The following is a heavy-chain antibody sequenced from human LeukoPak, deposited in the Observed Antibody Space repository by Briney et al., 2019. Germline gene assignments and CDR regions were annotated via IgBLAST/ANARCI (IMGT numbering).Heavy chain of an antibody. CDR2: INHRGST. Sequence: SETLSLTCAVYGGSFSDYYWTWIRQPPGKGLEWIGEINHRGSTHYNPSLKSRVTISVDTSKSQFSLKLSSVTTADTALYYCARYASGSYYWFDPWGQGILVTVSS. CDR1: GGSFSDYY. D-gene: IGHD3-10*01. V-gene: IGHV4-34*01. CDR3: ARYASGSYYWFDP. J-gene: IGHJ5*02.